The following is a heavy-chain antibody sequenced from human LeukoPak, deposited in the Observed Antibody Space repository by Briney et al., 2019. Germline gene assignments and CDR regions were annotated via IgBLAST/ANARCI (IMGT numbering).Heavy chain of an antibody. D-gene: IGHD5-18*01. Sequence: SETLSLTCTVSGGSISSGRYYWSWIRQPPGKGLEWIGRIYTSGSTNYNPSLKSRVTISVDTSKNQFSLKLSSVTVADTAVYYCATGRTAMVNYWGQGTLVTVSS. V-gene: IGHV4-61*02. CDR3: ATGRTAMVNY. CDR1: GGSISSGRYY. CDR2: IYTSGST. J-gene: IGHJ4*02.